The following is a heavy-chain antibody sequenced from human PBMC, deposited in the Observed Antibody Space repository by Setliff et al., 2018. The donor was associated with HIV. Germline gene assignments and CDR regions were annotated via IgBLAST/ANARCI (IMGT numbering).Heavy chain of an antibody. CDR3: ARGGGILTGYWGNHRSYYMDV. Sequence: SETLSLTCTVSGASISGSFWSWIRQPPGKGLEWIGYLYSNGITANYNPSLKGRVTISVDPSRNQFSLRLTSVTAADTAVYYCARGGGILTGYWGNHRSYYMDVWDKGTTVTVS. CDR2: LYSNGIT. CDR1: GASISGSF. D-gene: IGHD3-9*01. J-gene: IGHJ6*03. V-gene: IGHV4-4*08.